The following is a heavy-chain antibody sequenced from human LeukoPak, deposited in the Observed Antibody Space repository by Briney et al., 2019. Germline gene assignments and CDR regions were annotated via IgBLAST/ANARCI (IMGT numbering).Heavy chain of an antibody. V-gene: IGHV3-53*01. Sequence: GGSLRLSCAASGFTLSSNYMSWVRQAPGKGLEGVSVIYSGGSTYYTDSVKGRFTISRDNSKNTLYLQMNSLRAEDTAVYYCARIIAAAGADAFDIWGQGTMVTVSS. CDR2: IYSGGST. J-gene: IGHJ3*02. D-gene: IGHD6-13*01. CDR3: ARIIAAAGADAFDI. CDR1: GFTLSSNY.